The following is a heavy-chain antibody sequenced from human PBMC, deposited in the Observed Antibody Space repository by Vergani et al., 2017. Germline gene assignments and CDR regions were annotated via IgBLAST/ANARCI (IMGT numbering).Heavy chain of an antibody. CDR3: ARDLGGLAYCGGDCYRDY. Sequence: QVQLVQSGAEVKKPGASVKVSCKASGYTFTDYYMHWVRQAPGQGLEWMGIINPSGGSTSYAQKFQGRVTMTRDTSTSTVYMELSSLRSEDTAVYYCARDLGGLAYCGGDCYRDYWGQGTLVTVSS. D-gene: IGHD2-21*02. V-gene: IGHV1-46*03. CDR1: GYTFTDYY. CDR2: INPSGGST. J-gene: IGHJ4*02.